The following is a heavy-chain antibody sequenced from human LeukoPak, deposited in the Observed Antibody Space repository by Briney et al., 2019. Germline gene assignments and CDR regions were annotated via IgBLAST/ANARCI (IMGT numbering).Heavy chain of an antibody. D-gene: IGHD1-26*01. V-gene: IGHV3-7*01. CDR3: ASAAGWESAY. CDR1: GSTSIRYY. CDR2: INQDGSEK. J-gene: IGHJ4*01. Sequence: GGSLRLSCAASGSTSIRYYMSWVRQTPEKGLEWVANINQDGSEKNYVDSVKGRFTISRDNAKNSLYLQMNSLRAEDTAVYYCASAAGWESAYWGHGTLVTVSS.